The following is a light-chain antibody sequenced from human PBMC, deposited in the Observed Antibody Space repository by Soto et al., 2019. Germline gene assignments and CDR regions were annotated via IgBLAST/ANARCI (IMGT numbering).Light chain of an antibody. CDR2: GAS. CDR1: QSVSSN. Sequence: EIVMTQSPATLSVSPGERATLSCRASQSVSSNLAWYQQKPGQAPRLLIYGASTRATGIPARFSGSGSGTEFNLHISSLQSADFAVYYSQQYNNWPQTFGHGTNGEIK. J-gene: IGKJ1*01. CDR3: QQYNNWPQT. V-gene: IGKV3-15*01.